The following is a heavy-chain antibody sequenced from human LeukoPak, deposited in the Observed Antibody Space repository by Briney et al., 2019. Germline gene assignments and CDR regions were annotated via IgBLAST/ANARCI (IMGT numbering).Heavy chain of an antibody. V-gene: IGHV4-39*01. CDR3: ARLTTDYVWGSYRSGDDAFDI. CDR2: IYYSGST. J-gene: IGHJ3*02. D-gene: IGHD3-16*02. CDR1: GGSISSSSYY. Sequence: SETLSLTCTVSGGSISSSSYYWGWIHQPPGKGLEWIGSIYYSGSTYYNPSLKSRVTISVDTSKNQFPLKLSSVTAADTAVYYCARLTTDYVWGSYRSGDDAFDIWGQGTMVTVSS.